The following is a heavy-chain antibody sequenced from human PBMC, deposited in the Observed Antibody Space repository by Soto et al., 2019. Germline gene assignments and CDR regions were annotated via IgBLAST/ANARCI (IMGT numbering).Heavy chain of an antibody. Sequence: SETLSLTCAVSGGSISRGGYSWSWIRQPPGKSLEWIGYIYHSGSTYYNPSLKSRVTISVDRSENQFSLKLSSVTAADTAVYYCARGAGGMDVWGQGTTVTVSS. CDR3: ARGAGGMDV. CDR2: IYHSGST. J-gene: IGHJ6*02. V-gene: IGHV4-30-2*01. CDR1: GGSISRGGYS.